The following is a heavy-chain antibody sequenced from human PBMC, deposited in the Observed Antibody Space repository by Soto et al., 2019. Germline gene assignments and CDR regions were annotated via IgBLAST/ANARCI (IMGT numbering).Heavy chain of an antibody. CDR3: ARVSRGAFDI. Sequence: ASVKVSCKASGYTFTSYFIHWVRQAPGQGPEWMGVFDPSGVATNSAQKFQGRLAMTRDTSTSTVYMDLTSLGSDDTALYYCARVSRGAFDIWGQGTLVTVSS. V-gene: IGHV1-46*01. CDR1: GYTFTSYF. CDR2: FDPSGVAT. J-gene: IGHJ3*02.